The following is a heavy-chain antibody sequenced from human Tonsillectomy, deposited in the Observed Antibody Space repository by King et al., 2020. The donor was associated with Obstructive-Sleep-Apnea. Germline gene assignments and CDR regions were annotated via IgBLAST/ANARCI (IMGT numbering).Heavy chain of an antibody. CDR2: IKARSDGGTK. Sequence: VQLVESGGGLVKPGGSLRLSCAASGFTFSNAWMSWVRQAPGKGLDWVGRIKARSDGGTKDYAAPVKGRLTISRDDSKNTLYLQINSLKTEDTAVYYCTTLEWEDYWGQGTLVTVSS. J-gene: IGHJ4*02. CDR1: GFTFSNAW. D-gene: IGHD1-26*01. V-gene: IGHV3-15*01. CDR3: TTLEWEDY.